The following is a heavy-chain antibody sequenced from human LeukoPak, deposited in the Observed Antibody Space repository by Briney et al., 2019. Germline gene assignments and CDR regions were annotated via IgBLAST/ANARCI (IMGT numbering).Heavy chain of an antibody. Sequence: SETLSLTCTVSGGSISSGDYYWSWIRQPPGKGLEWLGYIYYSGSTYYNPSLKSRVTISVDTSKNQFSLKLSSVTAADTAVYYCARTCGGDCSNFDYWGQGTLVTVSS. CDR2: IYYSGST. J-gene: IGHJ4*02. D-gene: IGHD2-21*02. CDR3: ARTCGGDCSNFDY. V-gene: IGHV4-30-4*01. CDR1: GGSISSGDYY.